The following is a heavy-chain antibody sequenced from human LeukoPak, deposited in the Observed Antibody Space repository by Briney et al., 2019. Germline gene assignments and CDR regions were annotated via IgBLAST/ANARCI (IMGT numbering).Heavy chain of an antibody. Sequence: GGSLRLSCAASGFTFSSYGMHWVRQAPGKGLEWVAVIWYDGSNKYYADSVKGRFTISRDNSKNTLYLQMNSLRAEDTAVYYCAKDVDGGGFDPWGQGTLVTVSS. D-gene: IGHD4-23*01. V-gene: IGHV3-33*06. CDR2: IWYDGSNK. CDR1: GFTFSSYG. J-gene: IGHJ5*02. CDR3: AKDVDGGGFDP.